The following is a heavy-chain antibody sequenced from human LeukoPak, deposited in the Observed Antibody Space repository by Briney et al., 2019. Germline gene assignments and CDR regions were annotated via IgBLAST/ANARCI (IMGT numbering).Heavy chain of an antibody. CDR1: GFTVSSNY. J-gene: IGHJ4*02. Sequence: PGGFLRLSCAASGFTVSSNYMSWVRQAPGKGLEWVSVIYSGGSTYYADSVKGRFTISRDNSKNTLYLQMNSLRAEDTAVYYCARDIPYDSSGYGLGYWGQGTLVTISS. CDR2: IYSGGST. CDR3: ARDIPYDSSGYGLGY. D-gene: IGHD3-22*01. V-gene: IGHV3-66*02.